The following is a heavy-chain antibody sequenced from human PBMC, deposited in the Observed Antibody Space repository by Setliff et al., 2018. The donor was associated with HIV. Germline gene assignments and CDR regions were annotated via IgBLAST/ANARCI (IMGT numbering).Heavy chain of an antibody. J-gene: IGHJ6*03. CDR1: GGTFRGFG. CDR2: IIPIFGTP. CDR3: AANPEMATINYYYYYMDV. Sequence: VKVSCKASGGTFRGFGISWVVQAPGQGLEWMGQIIPIFGTPRYAQKFQGRVTITADESTSTVYMELSSLRSEDTAVYYCAANPEMATINYYYYYMDVWGKGTTVTVSS. V-gene: IGHV1-69*01. D-gene: IGHD5-12*01.